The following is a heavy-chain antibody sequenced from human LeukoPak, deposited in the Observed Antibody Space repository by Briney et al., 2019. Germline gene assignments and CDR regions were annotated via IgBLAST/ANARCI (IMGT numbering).Heavy chain of an antibody. V-gene: IGHV4-59*01. CDR3: VRGGGSGRGNWFDP. J-gene: IGHJ5*02. D-gene: IGHD3-10*01. CDR1: GGSISPYY. Sequence: SETLSLTCTVSGGSISPYYWSWIRQPPGKGLEWIGYVYYSGSTNYNPSLKSRVTISVDTSKSQFSLKLTSVTAADTAVYYCVRGGGSGRGNWFDPWGQGSLVIVSS. CDR2: VYYSGST.